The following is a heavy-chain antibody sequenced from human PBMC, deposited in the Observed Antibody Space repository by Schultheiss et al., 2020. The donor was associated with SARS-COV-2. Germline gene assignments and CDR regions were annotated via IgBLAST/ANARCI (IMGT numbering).Heavy chain of an antibody. CDR3: ARDAVAGEEYFQH. J-gene: IGHJ1*01. D-gene: IGHD6-19*01. Sequence: GGSLRLSCAASGFSFSSVGMYWVRQAPGKGLEWVSYISSSGSTIYYADSVKGRFTISRDNAKNSLYLQMNSLRAEDTAVYYCARDAVAGEEYFQHWGQGTLVTVSS. CDR1: GFSFSSVG. V-gene: IGHV3-48*04. CDR2: ISSSGSTI.